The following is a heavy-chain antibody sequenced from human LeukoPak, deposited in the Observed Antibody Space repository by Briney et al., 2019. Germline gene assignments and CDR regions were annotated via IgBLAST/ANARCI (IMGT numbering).Heavy chain of an antibody. CDR2: IYYSGGT. Sequence: SETLSLTCTVSGGSISSYYWSWIRQPPGKGLEWIGYIYYSGGTNYNPSLKSRVTISVGTSKNQFSLKLSSVTAADTAVYYCARESYDYVWGSYRHNWFDPWGQGTLVTVSS. D-gene: IGHD3-16*02. J-gene: IGHJ5*02. V-gene: IGHV4-59*01. CDR3: ARESYDYVWGSYRHNWFDP. CDR1: GGSISSYY.